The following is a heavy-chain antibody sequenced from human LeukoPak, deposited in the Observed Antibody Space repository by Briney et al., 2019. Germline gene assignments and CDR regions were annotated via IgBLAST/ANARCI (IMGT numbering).Heavy chain of an antibody. CDR2: IYHSGST. J-gene: IGHJ4*02. CDR1: GYSISSGYY. V-gene: IGHV4-38-2*01. D-gene: IGHD6-19*01. CDR3: ARVASGWNPESGYFDY. Sequence: SETLSLTCAVSGYSISSGYYWGWIRQPPGKGLEWIGSIYHSGSTYYNPSLKSRVTISVDTSKNQFSLKLSSATAADTAVYYCARVASGWNPESGYFDYWGQGTLVTVSS.